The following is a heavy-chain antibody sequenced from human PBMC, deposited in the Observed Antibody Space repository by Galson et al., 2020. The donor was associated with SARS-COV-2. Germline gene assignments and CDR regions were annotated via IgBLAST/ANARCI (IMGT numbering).Heavy chain of an antibody. CDR2: VFHTGTT. V-gene: IGHV4-39*01. J-gene: IGHJ5*02. CDR1: GGSIRSDSYY. CDR3: ARLPKVGRHNWFDP. Sequence: SETLSLTCNVSGGSIRSDSYYWGWIRQPPGKGLEWIGSVFHTGTTFYNPSLRSRVSMFVDTSKNQFTLMMTSVTATDTAVYYCARLPKVGRHNWFDPWGQGTLVTVSA.